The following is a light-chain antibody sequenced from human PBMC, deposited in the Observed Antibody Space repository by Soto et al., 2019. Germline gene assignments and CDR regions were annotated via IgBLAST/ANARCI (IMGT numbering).Light chain of an antibody. CDR1: QSVGSN. CDR3: QQFNNWPRT. Sequence: EIVMTQSPATLSVSPGERATLSCRASQSVGSNLAWYQQRPGQAPRLLIYDASTRATGIPARFSGSGSGTEFTLTFSSLQSEDFAVYYCQQFNNWPRTFGQGTKVDIK. J-gene: IGKJ1*01. V-gene: IGKV3-15*01. CDR2: DAS.